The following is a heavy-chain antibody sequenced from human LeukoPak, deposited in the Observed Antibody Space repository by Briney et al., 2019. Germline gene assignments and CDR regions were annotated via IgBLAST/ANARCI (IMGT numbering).Heavy chain of an antibody. D-gene: IGHD1-1*01. CDR3: ARDRYNWNDDRAYYFDY. CDR2: ISAYNGNT. V-gene: IGHV1-18*01. J-gene: IGHJ4*02. Sequence: ASVKVSCKASGYTFTSYGISWVRQAPGQGLEWMGWISAYNGNTNYAQKLQGRVTMTTDTSTSTAYMELRSLRSDDTAVYYCARDRYNWNDDRAYYFDYWGQGTLVTVSS. CDR1: GYTFTSYG.